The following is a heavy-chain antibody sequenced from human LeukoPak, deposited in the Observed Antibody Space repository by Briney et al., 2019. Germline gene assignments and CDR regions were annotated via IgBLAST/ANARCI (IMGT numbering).Heavy chain of an antibody. CDR2: ISYDGSNK. J-gene: IGHJ5*02. V-gene: IGHV3-30*03. CDR3: ARDPSGVAAATGWFDP. CDR1: GFTFSSYG. D-gene: IGHD2-15*01. Sequence: GGSLRLSCAASGFTFSSYGMHWVRQAPGKGLEWVAVISYDGSNKYYADSVKGRFTISRDNSKNTLYLQMNSLRAEDTAVYYCARDPSGVAAATGWFDPWGQGTLVTVSS.